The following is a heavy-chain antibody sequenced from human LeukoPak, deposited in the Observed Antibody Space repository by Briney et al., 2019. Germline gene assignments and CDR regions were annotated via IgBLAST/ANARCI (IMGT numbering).Heavy chain of an antibody. CDR1: GGSISSGSYY. V-gene: IGHV4-61*02. CDR3: ARDRLVPAALYFDY. Sequence: SETLSLTCTVSGGSISSGSYYWSWIRQPAGKGLEWIGRIYTSGSTNYNPSLKSRVTMSVDTSKNQFSLKLSSVTAADTAVYYCARDRLVPAALYFDYWGQGTLVTVSS. J-gene: IGHJ4*02. CDR2: IYTSGST. D-gene: IGHD2-2*01.